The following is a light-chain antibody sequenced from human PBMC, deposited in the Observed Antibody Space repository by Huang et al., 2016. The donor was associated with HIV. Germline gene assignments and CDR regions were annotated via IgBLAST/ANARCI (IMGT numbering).Light chain of an antibody. J-gene: IGKJ2*01. CDR1: ESVDNN. CDR3: QQYDKWPPFT. V-gene: IGKV3-15*01. CDR2: GAS. Sequence: EVVMTQFPATLSVSPGERATLSCRASESVDNNLAWYQQRPGQAPRLLIYGASTRATDVAARFSVGESGTDFTLTINNLQSEDSAVYYCQQYDKWPPFTFGQGTNVEIK.